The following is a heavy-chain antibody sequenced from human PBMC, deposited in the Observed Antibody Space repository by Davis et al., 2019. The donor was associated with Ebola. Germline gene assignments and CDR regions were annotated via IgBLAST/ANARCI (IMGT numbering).Heavy chain of an antibody. V-gene: IGHV4-31*03. J-gene: IGHJ5*02. CDR2: IYYSGST. D-gene: IGHD6-19*01. CDR3: ARHAPHSGGWYSAWLDP. Sequence: SETLSLTCTVSGGSISSGGYYWSWIRQHPGKGLEWIGYIYYSGSTYYNPSLKSRVTISVDTSKNQLSLRLTSVTAADTAVYYCARHAPHSGGWYSAWLDPWGQGTVVTVSS. CDR1: GGSISSGGYY.